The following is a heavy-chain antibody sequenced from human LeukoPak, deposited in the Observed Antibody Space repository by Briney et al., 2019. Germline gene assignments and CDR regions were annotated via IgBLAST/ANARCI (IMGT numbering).Heavy chain of an antibody. J-gene: IGHJ4*02. V-gene: IGHV1-8*01. D-gene: IGHD2-15*01. Sequence: ASVKVFCKASGYTFTSYDINWVRQATGQGLEWMGWMNPNSGNTGYAQKFQGRVTMTRNTSISTAYMELSSLRSEDTAVYYCARGTRGYCSGGSCSLFDWWGQGTLVTVSS. CDR1: GYTFTSYD. CDR2: MNPNSGNT. CDR3: ARGTRGYCSGGSCSLFDW.